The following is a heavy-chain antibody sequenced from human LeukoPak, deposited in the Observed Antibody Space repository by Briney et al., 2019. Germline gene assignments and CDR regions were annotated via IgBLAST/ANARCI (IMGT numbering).Heavy chain of an antibody. V-gene: IGHV3-23*01. CDR2: IETSGGST. D-gene: IGHD3-10*01. Sequence: GGTLRLSCAASGFTFSSYGMSWVRQAPGQGLKWVSAIETSGGSTYYADSVQGWFTISRDKAKNTLYLQMNNLRAEDTAIYYCATDSYVSGSYYRLFYWGQGTLVTVSS. CDR3: ATDSYVSGSYYRLFY. J-gene: IGHJ4*02. CDR1: GFTFSSYG.